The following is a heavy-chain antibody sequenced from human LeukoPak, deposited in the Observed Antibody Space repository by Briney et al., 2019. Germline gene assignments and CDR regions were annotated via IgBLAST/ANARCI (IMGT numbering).Heavy chain of an antibody. Sequence: GGSLRLSCAASGFTFSSYSMNWVRQAPGKGLEWVSYIRSSGSTIYYADSVKGRFTISRDNAKNSLYLQMNSLRAEDTAVYYCARGGSSRYGFDYWGQGTLVTVSS. CDR3: ARGGSSRYGFDY. D-gene: IGHD2-2*01. J-gene: IGHJ4*02. CDR2: IRSSGSTI. V-gene: IGHV3-48*01. CDR1: GFTFSSYS.